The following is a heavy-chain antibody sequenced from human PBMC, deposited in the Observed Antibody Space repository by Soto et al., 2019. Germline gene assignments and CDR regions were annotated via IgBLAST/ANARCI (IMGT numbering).Heavy chain of an antibody. V-gene: IGHV3-30*03. CDR3: AGGSGWDYYYYYGMDV. J-gene: IGHJ6*02. Sequence: GGSLRLSCAASGFTFSSYGMHWVRQAPGKGLEWVAVISYDGSNKYYADSVKGRFTISRDNSKNTLYLQMNSLRAEDTAVYYCAGGSGWDYYYYYGMDVWGQGTTVTVYS. CDR2: ISYDGSNK. D-gene: IGHD6-19*01. CDR1: GFTFSSYG.